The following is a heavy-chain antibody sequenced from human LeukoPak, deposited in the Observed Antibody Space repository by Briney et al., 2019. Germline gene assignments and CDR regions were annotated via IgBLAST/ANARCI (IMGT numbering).Heavy chain of an antibody. D-gene: IGHD2-2*01. CDR2: IRSTAISYAT. CDR1: GFTFSGSA. CDR3: TPGAPGVVVPAAMPPYGMDV. Sequence: GRSLKLSCAASGFTFSGSAMHWVRQASGKGLDWVGRIRSTAISYATAYAASVKGRCTISRDDSKNTAYLQMNSLKTEDTAVYYCTPGAPGVVVPAAMPPYGMDVWGQGTTVTVYS. J-gene: IGHJ6*02. V-gene: IGHV3-73*01.